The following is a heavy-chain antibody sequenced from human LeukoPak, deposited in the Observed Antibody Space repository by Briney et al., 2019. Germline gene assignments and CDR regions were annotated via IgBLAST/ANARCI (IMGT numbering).Heavy chain of an antibody. CDR3: ARTEDSSGFDY. CDR2: IYYSGST. CDR1: GGSISSGDYY. D-gene: IGHD3-22*01. J-gene: IGHJ4*02. Sequence: SETLSLTCTVSGGSISSGDYYWSWIRQPPGKGLEWIGYIYYSGSTYYNPSLKSRVTISVDTSKNQFSLKLSSVTAADTAVYYCARTEDSSGFDYWGQGILVTVSS. V-gene: IGHV4-30-4*08.